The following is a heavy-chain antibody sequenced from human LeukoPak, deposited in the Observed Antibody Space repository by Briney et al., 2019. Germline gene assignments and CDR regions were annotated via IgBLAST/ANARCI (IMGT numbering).Heavy chain of an antibody. V-gene: IGHV4-61*02. D-gene: IGHD3-22*01. CDR3: ARVPIVVITSTRAFDI. CDR2: IYTSGST. J-gene: IGHJ3*02. CDR1: GGSISSSSYY. Sequence: SETLSLTCTVSGGSISSSSYYWGWIRQPAGKGLEWIGRIYTSGSTNYNPSLKSRVTISVDTSKNQFSLKLSSVTAADTAVYYCARVPIVVITSTRAFDIWGQGTMVTVSS.